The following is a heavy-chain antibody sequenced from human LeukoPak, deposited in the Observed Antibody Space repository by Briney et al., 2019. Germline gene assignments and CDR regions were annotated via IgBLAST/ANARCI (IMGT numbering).Heavy chain of an antibody. CDR3: ARAYVRGATSWFDP. D-gene: IGHD3-10*02. V-gene: IGHV1-18*01. Sequence: ASVKVSCKTSGYTFISYGVTWVRQAPGQGLEWMGWNTAYTSNTRYALRFQGRITMTTDKSTATAYMELRSLKSDDTAVYYCARAYVRGATSWFDPWGQGTLVTVSS. CDR2: NTAYTSNT. CDR1: GYTFISYG. J-gene: IGHJ5*02.